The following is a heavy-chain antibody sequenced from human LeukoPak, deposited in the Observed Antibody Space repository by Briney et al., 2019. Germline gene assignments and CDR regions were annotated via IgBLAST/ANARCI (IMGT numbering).Heavy chain of an antibody. D-gene: IGHD6-19*01. V-gene: IGHV3-11*05. Sequence: GGSLRLSCAASGFTFSEHDMSWVRQAPGMGLEWVSYITRSSDYTNYVDSVKGRFSISRDNARNSLYLQMNGLRADDTAVYYCAKGGVSLAGFDPWGQGTVVTVSS. CDR3: AKGGVSLAGFDP. J-gene: IGHJ5*02. CDR1: GFTFSEHD. CDR2: ITRSSDYT.